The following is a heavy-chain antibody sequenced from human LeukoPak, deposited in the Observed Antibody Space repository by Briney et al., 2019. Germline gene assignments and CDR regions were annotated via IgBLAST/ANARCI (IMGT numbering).Heavy chain of an antibody. V-gene: IGHV4-4*07. J-gene: IGHJ4*02. CDR3: ARAAEYSSGWYLIDF. Sequence: SETLSLACTVSGGSISNYYWTWIRQPAGKGLEWIGRIYTSGGTNYNPSLKSRVTMSVDTSTNQFSLKLSSVTAADTAMYYCARAAEYSSGWYLIDFSGQGILVTVSA. D-gene: IGHD6-19*01. CDR1: GGSISNYY. CDR2: IYTSGGT.